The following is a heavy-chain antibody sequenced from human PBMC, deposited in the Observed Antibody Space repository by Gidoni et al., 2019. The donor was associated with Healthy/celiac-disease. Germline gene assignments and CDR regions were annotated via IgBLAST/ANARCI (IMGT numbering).Heavy chain of an antibody. Sequence: QVLLVQSGVEVNKPGASVKVSCKASGYTFTGYYMHCVRQAPGQGLEWMVWSNPNSGGTNYAQKFQGRVTMTRDTSISTAYMELSRLRSDDTAVYYCARERVLRLGELSSSPFDYWGQGTLVTVSS. CDR2: SNPNSGGT. CDR3: ARERVLRLGELSSSPFDY. V-gene: IGHV1-2*02. D-gene: IGHD3-16*02. J-gene: IGHJ4*02. CDR1: GYTFTGYY.